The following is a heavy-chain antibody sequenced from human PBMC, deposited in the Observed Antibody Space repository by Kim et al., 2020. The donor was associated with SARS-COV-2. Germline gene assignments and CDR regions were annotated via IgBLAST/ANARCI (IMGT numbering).Heavy chain of an antibody. V-gene: IGHV1-2*04. CDR1: GYTFTGYY. D-gene: IGHD3-22*01. J-gene: IGHJ4*02. CDR2: INPNSGGT. CDR3: ARGNMIVESTPHCRYDY. Sequence: ASVKVSCKASGYTFTGYYMHWVRQAPGQGLEWMGWINPNSGGTNYAQKFQGWVTMTRDTSISTAYMELSRLRSDDTAVYYCARGNMIVESTPHCRYDYWGQGTLVTVSS.